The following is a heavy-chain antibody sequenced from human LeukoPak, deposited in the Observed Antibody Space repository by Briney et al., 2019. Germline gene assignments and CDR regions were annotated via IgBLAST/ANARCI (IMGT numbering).Heavy chain of an antibody. V-gene: IGHV4-59*01. Sequence: SETLSLTCTVSGGSISSYYWSWIRQPPGKGLEWIGYIYYSGSTNYNPSLKSRVTISVDTSKNQFSLKLSSVTAADTAVYYCARAEGVDYYDSSGYYYVVSGFDYWGQGTLVTVSS. CDR3: ARAEGVDYYDSSGYYYVVSGFDY. CDR2: IYYSGST. D-gene: IGHD3-22*01. J-gene: IGHJ4*02. CDR1: GGSISSYY.